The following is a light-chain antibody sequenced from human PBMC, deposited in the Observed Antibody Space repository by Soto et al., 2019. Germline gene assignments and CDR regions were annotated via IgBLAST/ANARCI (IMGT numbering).Light chain of an antibody. CDR1: SSDVGGYNY. CDR2: EVS. J-gene: IGLJ2*01. Sequence: QSVLTQPPSASGFPGQSVTISCPGPSSDVGGYNYVSWYQQHPGKAPKLMIYEVSKRPSGVPDRFSGSKSGNTASLTVSGLQAEDEADYYCSSYAGSNNVVFGGGTQLTVL. CDR3: SSYAGSNNVV. V-gene: IGLV2-8*01.